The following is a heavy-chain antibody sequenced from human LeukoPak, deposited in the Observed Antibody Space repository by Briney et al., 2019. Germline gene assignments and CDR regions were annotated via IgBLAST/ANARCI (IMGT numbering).Heavy chain of an antibody. CDR2: FHNSGTS. CDR3: ARGPELSYYDSSGSYYFDY. V-gene: IGHV4-59*08. CDR1: DDSISDYY. Sequence: KPSETLSLTCTVSDDSISDYYRGWIRQPPGKGLEWIGYFHNSGTSTYNPSLKSRVTISVDTSKNQFSLKLSSVTAADTAVYYCARGPELSYYDSSGSYYFDYWGQGTLVTVSS. D-gene: IGHD3-22*01. J-gene: IGHJ4*02.